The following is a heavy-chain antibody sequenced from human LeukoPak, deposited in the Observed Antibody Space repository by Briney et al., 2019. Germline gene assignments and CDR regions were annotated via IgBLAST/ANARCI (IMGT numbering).Heavy chain of an antibody. J-gene: IGHJ4*02. Sequence: GGSLRLSCAAFGFSFSYYGMHWVRQAPGKGLEWVALIWFDGTNKYYADSVKGRFTVSRDNSQNTLYLQMNSLTAEDTAVYYCAKAARYSSGWYHLDYWGQGTLVTVSS. CDR2: IWFDGTNK. D-gene: IGHD6-19*01. CDR1: GFSFSYYG. CDR3: AKAARYSSGWYHLDY. V-gene: IGHV3-33*03.